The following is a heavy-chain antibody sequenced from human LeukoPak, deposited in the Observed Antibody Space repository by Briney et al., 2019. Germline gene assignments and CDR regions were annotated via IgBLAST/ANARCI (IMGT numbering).Heavy chain of an antibody. CDR3: ARVGGDYEIAY. J-gene: IGHJ4*02. V-gene: IGHV3-74*01. Sequence: GGSLRLSCAASGFTFSSYAMNWVRQAPGKGLEWVSRLNTDGSGPRYADSVKGRFTISRDNARNTLYLQMNSLRAEDTAVYYCARVGGDYEIAYWGQGTLVTVSS. D-gene: IGHD2-21*02. CDR2: LNTDGSGP. CDR1: GFTFSSYA.